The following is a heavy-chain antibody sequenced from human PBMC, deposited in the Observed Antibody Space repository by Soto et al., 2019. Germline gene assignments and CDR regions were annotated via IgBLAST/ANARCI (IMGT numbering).Heavy chain of an antibody. D-gene: IGHD3-10*01. V-gene: IGHV3-74*01. CDR3: ARSGTWQDYGLDV. CDR1: GFTFSSYA. J-gene: IGHJ6*02. Sequence: GGSLRLSCAASGFTFSSYAMHWVRQAPGEGLVWVSRIKSDATSTSYADSVRGRFTISRDNARNTLYLQMNSLRDEDTAVYYCARSGTWQDYGLDVWGQGTTVTVSS. CDR2: IKSDATST.